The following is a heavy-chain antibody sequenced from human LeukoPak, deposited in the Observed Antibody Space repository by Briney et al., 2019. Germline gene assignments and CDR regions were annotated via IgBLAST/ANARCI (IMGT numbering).Heavy chain of an antibody. V-gene: IGHV3-48*03. Sequence: GSLRLSCAASGFTFSSYEMNWVRQAPGKGLEWVSYISSSGSTIYYADSVKGRFTISRDNAKNSLYLQMNSLRAEDTAVYYCAELGITMIGGVWGKGATVTISS. CDR1: GFTFSSYE. CDR3: AELGITMIGGV. J-gene: IGHJ6*04. D-gene: IGHD3-10*02. CDR2: ISSSGSTI.